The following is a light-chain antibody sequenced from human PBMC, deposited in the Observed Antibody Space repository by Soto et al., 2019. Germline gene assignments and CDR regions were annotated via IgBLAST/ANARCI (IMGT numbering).Light chain of an antibody. CDR3: QQFHTYPVT. CDR2: DAS. Sequence: AIQVTQPPSSLSASVGDRVTITCRASQGISGALAWYQQKPGRAPTLLIYDASSLESGVPSRFSGSESGTDFTLTISSLQAEDFATYYCQQFHTYPVTFGPGTRLEIK. V-gene: IGKV1-13*02. CDR1: QGISGA. J-gene: IGKJ5*01.